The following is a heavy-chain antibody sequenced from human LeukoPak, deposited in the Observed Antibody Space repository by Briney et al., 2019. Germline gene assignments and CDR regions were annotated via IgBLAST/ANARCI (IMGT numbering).Heavy chain of an antibody. CDR1: GFTFSSYA. Sequence: GGSLRLSCAASGFTFSSYAMSWVRQAPGKGLEWVSAISGSGGSTYYADSVKGRFTISRDNSKNTLYLQMNSLRAEDTAVYYCAKEGSSYYYDSSGYYYVTYYFDYWGQGTLVTVSS. D-gene: IGHD3-22*01. V-gene: IGHV3-23*01. J-gene: IGHJ4*02. CDR3: AKEGSSYYYDSSGYYYVTYYFDY. CDR2: ISGSGGST.